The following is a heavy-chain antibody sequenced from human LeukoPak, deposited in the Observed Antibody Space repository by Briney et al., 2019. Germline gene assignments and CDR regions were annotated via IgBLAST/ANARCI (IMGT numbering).Heavy chain of an antibody. D-gene: IGHD2-2*01. CDR2: IYSSGST. V-gene: IGHV4-4*07. Sequence: SETLSLTCTVSGGSISSYYWTWIRQPAGKGLEWIGRIYSSGSTSYNPSLKSRVTMSVDTSKNQFFLKLSSVTAADTAMYYCARDLLQSSWPNCFDPWGQGTLVTVSS. J-gene: IGHJ5*02. CDR3: ARDLLQSSWPNCFDP. CDR1: GGSISSYY.